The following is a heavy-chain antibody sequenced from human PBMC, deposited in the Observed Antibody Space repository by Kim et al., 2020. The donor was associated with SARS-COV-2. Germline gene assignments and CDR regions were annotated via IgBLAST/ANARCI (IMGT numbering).Heavy chain of an antibody. V-gene: IGHV4-34*01. Sequence: SGSTNYNPSHKSRSTISVDTSKNQFTLKLSAVTAGDTAVYYGARGGVTDYWGQGTLVTVSS. D-gene: IGHD3-10*01. CDR3: ARGGVTDY. CDR2: SGST. J-gene: IGHJ4*02.